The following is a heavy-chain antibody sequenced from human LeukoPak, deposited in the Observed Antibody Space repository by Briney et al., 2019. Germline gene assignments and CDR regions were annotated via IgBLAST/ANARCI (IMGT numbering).Heavy chain of an antibody. V-gene: IGHV1-2*04. J-gene: IGHJ4*02. D-gene: IGHD1-1*01. CDR3: ARGNNWNDLKFDY. CDR1: GYTFTGYY. Sequence: GASVKVSCKASGYTFTGYYMHWVRQAPGQGLEWMGWINPNSGGTNYAQKFQGWVTMTRDTSISTAYMELSRLRSDDTAVYYCARGNNWNDLKFDYWGQGTLATVSS. CDR2: INPNSGGT.